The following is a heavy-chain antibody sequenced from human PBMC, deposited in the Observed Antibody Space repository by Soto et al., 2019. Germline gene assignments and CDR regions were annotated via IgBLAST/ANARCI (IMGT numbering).Heavy chain of an antibody. Sequence: ALRVTCAPYVFNSDDYAMHWVRQAPGKGLEWVSGISWNSGSIGYADSVKGRFTISRDNAKNSLYLQMNSLRAEDTALYYCAQAPRYYDTLTGYFDYWGQGTMVTVSS. CDR2: ISWNSGSI. CDR3: AQAPRYYDTLTGYFDY. D-gene: IGHD3-9*01. V-gene: IGHV3-9*02. J-gene: IGHJ4*02. CDR1: VFNSDDYA.